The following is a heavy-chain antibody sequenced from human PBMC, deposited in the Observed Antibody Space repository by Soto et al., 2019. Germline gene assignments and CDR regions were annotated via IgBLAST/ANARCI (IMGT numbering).Heavy chain of an antibody. D-gene: IGHD3-22*01. CDR2: ISYDGSNK. V-gene: IGHV3-30-3*01. CDR1: GFTFSSYA. Sequence: PGGSLRLSCAASGFTFSSYAMHWVRQAPGKGLEWVAVISYDGSNKYYADFVRGRFTISRDNSKNTLYLQMNSLRAEDTAVYYCAKDAPGSGWLSDYWGQGTQVTVSS. CDR3: AKDAPGSGWLSDY. J-gene: IGHJ4*02.